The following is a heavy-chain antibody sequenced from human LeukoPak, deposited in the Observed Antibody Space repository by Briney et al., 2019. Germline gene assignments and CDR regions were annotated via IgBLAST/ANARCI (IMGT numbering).Heavy chain of an antibody. Sequence: PGGSLRLSCAASGFTLSSYSMNWVRQAPGKGLEWVSSISSSSSYIYYADSVKGRFTISRDNAKNSLYLQMNSLRAEDTAVYYCARERYCSGGSCQLDYWGQGTLVTVSS. CDR2: ISSSSSYI. J-gene: IGHJ4*02. V-gene: IGHV3-21*01. CDR1: GFTLSSYS. CDR3: ARERYCSGGSCQLDY. D-gene: IGHD2-15*01.